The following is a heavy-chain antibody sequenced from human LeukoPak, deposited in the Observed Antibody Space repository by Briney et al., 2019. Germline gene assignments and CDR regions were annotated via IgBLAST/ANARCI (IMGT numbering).Heavy chain of an antibody. J-gene: IGHJ4*02. D-gene: IGHD2-15*01. CDR2: IYYSGST. Sequence: SETLSLTCTVSGGSISSYYWSWIRQPPGKGLEWLGYIYYSGSTNYNPSLKSRVTISVDTSKNQFSLKLSSVTAADTAVYYCARHPEVAHFDYWGQGTLVTVSS. V-gene: IGHV4-59*08. CDR1: GGSISSYY. CDR3: ARHPEVAHFDY.